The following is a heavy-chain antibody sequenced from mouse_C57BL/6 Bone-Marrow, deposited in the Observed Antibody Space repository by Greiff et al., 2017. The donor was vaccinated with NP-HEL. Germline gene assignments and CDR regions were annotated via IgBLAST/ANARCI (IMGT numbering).Heavy chain of an antibody. J-gene: IGHJ1*03. CDR2: ISSGGDYI. D-gene: IGHD2-5*01. Sequence: EVQGVESGEGLVKPGGSLKLSCAASGFTFSSYAMSWVRQTPEKRLEWVAYISSGGDYIYYADTVKGRFTISRDNARNTLYLQMSSLKSEDTAMYYCTRDYSNYPRYFDVWGTGTTVTVSS. V-gene: IGHV5-9-1*02. CDR3: TRDYSNYPRYFDV. CDR1: GFTFSSYA.